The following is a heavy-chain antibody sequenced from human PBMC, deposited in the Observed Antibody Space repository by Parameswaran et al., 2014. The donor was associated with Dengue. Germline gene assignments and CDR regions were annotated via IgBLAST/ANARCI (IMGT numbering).Heavy chain of an antibody. CDR2: IFSNDEE. J-gene: IGHJ4*02. D-gene: IGHD3-22*01. Sequence: VRQAPGKALEWLAHIFSNDEESYSTSLKSRLTISKDTSKSQVVLTMTNMDPVDTATYYCARVTYYYDSSGPLDYWGQGTLVTVSS. CDR3: ARVTYYYDSSGPLDY. V-gene: IGHV2-26*01.